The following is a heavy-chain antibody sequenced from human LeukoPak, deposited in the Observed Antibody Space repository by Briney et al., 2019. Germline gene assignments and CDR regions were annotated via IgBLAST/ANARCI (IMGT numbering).Heavy chain of an antibody. CDR2: IYFTGGT. D-gene: IGHD4-17*01. J-gene: IGHJ6*03. CDR1: GGSISSGSYY. Sequence: SETLSLTCTVSGGSISSGSYYWGWIRQPPGKGLEWIGTIYFTGGTYYNPSLKSRVTISVDTSKNHFSLNLSSVTAADTAVYYCARSGDYKRHHYYMDVWGKGTAVAVSS. V-gene: IGHV4-39*07. CDR3: ARSGDYKRHHYYMDV.